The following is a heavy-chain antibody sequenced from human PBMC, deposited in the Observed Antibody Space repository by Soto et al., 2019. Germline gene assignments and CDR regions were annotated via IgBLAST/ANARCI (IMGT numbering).Heavy chain of an antibody. Sequence: VQMVESGGGLVQPGGSLRLSCEASGFTFRNYDMHWVSQGTGKGLEWVSGISAAGDPDYADSVEGRFTISRENAQNSFFLQMNSLRVGDTAVYYCARTDRDFYGLDVWGQGTTVIVSS. CDR3: ARTDRDFYGLDV. CDR1: GFTFRNYD. CDR2: ISAAGDP. V-gene: IGHV3-13*05. J-gene: IGHJ6*02.